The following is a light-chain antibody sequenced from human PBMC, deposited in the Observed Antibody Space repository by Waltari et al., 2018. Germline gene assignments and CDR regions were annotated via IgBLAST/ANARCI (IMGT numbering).Light chain of an antibody. V-gene: IGKV1-33*01. J-gene: IGKJ4*01. CDR1: QDISNY. CDR3: QQYDNLPLT. CDR2: DAS. Sequence: DIQMNQSPSSPSASSGERVTITCQASQDISNYLNWYQQKPGKAPKLLIYDASNLETGVTSRFSGSGSGTDFTYTISSLQPEDIATYYCQQYDNLPLTFGGGTKVKIK.